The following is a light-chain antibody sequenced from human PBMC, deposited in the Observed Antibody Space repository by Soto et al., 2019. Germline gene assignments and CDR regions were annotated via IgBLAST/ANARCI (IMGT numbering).Light chain of an antibody. CDR3: QQYGDLPFT. CDR1: QDIRNH. V-gene: IGKV1-33*01. J-gene: IGKJ4*01. Sequence: DMQMTQSPSSLSASVGDRVTVTCQASQDIRNHLNWYQQKPGKAPKLLIFDASSVEAGVPSRFSGSGSGTHFNFTIHSLQAEDIATYFCQQYGDLPFTFGGGTK. CDR2: DAS.